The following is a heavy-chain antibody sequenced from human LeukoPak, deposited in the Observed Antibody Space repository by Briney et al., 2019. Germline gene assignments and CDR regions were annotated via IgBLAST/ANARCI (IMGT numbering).Heavy chain of an antibody. CDR2: INAGDGDT. CDR1: GYTFTSYG. CDR3: TRPYKEQLDFDH. J-gene: IGHJ4*02. D-gene: IGHD6-13*01. V-gene: IGHV1-18*01. Sequence: GASVKVSCKASGYTFTSYGISWVRQAPGQGLEWMGWINAGDGDTKYAQKLQGRVTFTRDTSANTVYMQLSSLRSEDTAVYYCTRPYKEQLDFDHWGQGTLVTVSS.